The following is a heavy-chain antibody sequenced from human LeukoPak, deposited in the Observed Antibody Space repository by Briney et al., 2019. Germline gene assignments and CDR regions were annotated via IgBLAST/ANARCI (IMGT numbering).Heavy chain of an antibody. V-gene: IGHV3-48*01. CDR1: GFTFSSYS. CDR2: ISSSSTI. D-gene: IGHD5-18*01. J-gene: IGHJ4*02. Sequence: GGSLRLSCAASGFTFSSYSMNWVRQAPGKGLEWVSYISSSSTIYYADSVKGRFTISRDNAKNSLYLQMNSLRAEDTAVYYCARDDNSGRGYSYEYWGQGTLVTVSS. CDR3: ARDDNSGRGYSYEY.